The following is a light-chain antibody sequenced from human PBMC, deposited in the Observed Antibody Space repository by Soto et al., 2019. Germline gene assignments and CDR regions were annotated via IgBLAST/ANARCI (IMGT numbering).Light chain of an antibody. Sequence: QSALTQPASVSGSPGQSITISCTGTSSDVGSYNLVSCYQQHPGKAPKLMIYEVSKRPSGVSNRFSGSKSGNTASLTISGIQAEDEADYYCCSYAGSSTLVFGGGTKVTVL. CDR3: CSYAGSSTLV. CDR2: EVS. CDR1: SSDVGSYNL. J-gene: IGLJ2*01. V-gene: IGLV2-23*02.